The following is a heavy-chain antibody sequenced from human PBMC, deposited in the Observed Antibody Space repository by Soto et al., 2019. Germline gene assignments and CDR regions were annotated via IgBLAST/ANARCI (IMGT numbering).Heavy chain of an antibody. V-gene: IGHV1-69*02. CDR2: IIPILGIA. CDR1: GGTFSSYT. D-gene: IGHD3-22*01. J-gene: IGHJ4*02. Sequence: SVKVSCKASGGTFSSYTISWVRQAPGQGPEWMGRIIPILGIANYAQKFQGRLTLTRDTPGNTAYLELNSLISEDTAVYYCATPQDYDGCLDSWGQGTLVTVSS. CDR3: ATPQDYDGCLDS.